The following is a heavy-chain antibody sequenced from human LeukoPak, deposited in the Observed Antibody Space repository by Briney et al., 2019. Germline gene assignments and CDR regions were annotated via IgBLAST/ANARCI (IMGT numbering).Heavy chain of an antibody. CDR3: ARDDLRSDWFDP. CDR2: IDYSGTT. Sequence: SETLSLTCSVSGGSISSRSCSWGWIRQPPGKGLEWIGNIDYSGTTYYTPSLKSRITISVDTSKNQFSLRLSSVTAADTAVYYCARDDLRSDWFDPWGQGTLVIVSS. V-gene: IGHV4-39*07. CDR1: GGSISSRSCS. J-gene: IGHJ5*02.